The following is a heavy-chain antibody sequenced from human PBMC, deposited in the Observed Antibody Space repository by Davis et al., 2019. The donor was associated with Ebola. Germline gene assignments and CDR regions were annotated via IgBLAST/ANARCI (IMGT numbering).Heavy chain of an antibody. V-gene: IGHV3-20*04. CDR1: GFTFDDYG. J-gene: IGHJ4*02. D-gene: IGHD3-22*01. Sequence: GGSLRLSCAASGFTFDDYGMSWVRQAPGKGLEWVSGINWNGGSTGYADSVKGRFTISRDNAKNSLYLQMNSLRAEDTALYYCARDPFHYDSSGYPTYYFDYWGQGTLVTVSS. CDR3: ARDPFHYDSSGYPTYYFDY. CDR2: INWNGGST.